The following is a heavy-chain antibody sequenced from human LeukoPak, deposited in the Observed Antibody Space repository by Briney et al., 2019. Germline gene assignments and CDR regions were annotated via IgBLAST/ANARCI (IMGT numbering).Heavy chain of an antibody. CDR3: ASGYSDYADYYNYYMDV. Sequence: GASVKVSCKASGYSFTGYYMHWVRQAPGQGLEWMGWINPDSGGTNYAQKFQGRVTMTRDTSITTAYMGLSRLSSDDTALYYCASGYSDYADYYNYYMDVWGKGATVTVSS. V-gene: IGHV1-2*02. CDR2: INPDSGGT. J-gene: IGHJ6*03. D-gene: IGHD4-11*01. CDR1: GYSFTGYY.